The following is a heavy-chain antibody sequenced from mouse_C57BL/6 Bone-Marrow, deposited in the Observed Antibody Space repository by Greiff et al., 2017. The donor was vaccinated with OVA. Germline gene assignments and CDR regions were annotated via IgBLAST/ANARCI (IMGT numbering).Heavy chain of an antibody. CDR3: ALGGSNYEGGYYAMDY. CDR2: ISSGGSYT. D-gene: IGHD2-5*01. CDR1: GFTFSSYG. V-gene: IGHV5-6*01. J-gene: IGHJ4*01. Sequence: EVQVVESGGDLVKPGGSLKLSCAASGFTFSSYGMSWVRQTPDKRLEWVATISSGGSYTYYPDSVKGRFTISRDNAKNTLYLQMSSLKSEDTAMYYCALGGSNYEGGYYAMDYWGQGTSVTVSS.